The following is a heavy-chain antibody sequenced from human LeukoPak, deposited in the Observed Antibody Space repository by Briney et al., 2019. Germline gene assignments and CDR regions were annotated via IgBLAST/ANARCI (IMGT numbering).Heavy chain of an antibody. Sequence: GGSLRLSCAASGFTVSSNYMSWVRQAPGKGLEWVSVIYSGGSTYYADSMKGRFTISRDNSKNTLYLQMNSLRAEDTAVYYCARDLYYYDSSGYYYYGMDVWGRGTTVTVSS. CDR3: ARDLYYYDSSGYYYYGMDV. J-gene: IGHJ6*02. CDR1: GFTVSSNY. V-gene: IGHV3-66*01. D-gene: IGHD3-22*01. CDR2: IYSGGST.